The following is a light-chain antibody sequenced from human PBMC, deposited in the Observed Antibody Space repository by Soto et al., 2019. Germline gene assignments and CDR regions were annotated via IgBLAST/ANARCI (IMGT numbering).Light chain of an antibody. CDR3: QQYNNWPPGT. CDR2: GAS. CDR1: QSVSSN. Sequence: EIVMTQSPATLSVSPGERATLSCRASQSVSSNLAWYQQKPCQAPRLLIYGASTRATGIPARFSGSWSGTEFTLTISSLQSEDFAVYYCQQYNNWPPGTFGQGTKVEIK. J-gene: IGKJ1*01. V-gene: IGKV3-15*01.